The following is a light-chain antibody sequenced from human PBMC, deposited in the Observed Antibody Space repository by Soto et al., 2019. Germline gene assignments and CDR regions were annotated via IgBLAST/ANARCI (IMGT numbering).Light chain of an antibody. Sequence: EIVLTQSPGTLSLSPGERATLSCRASESVTINYLAWYQQKPGQAPRLLVYGASTRATGIPDRFSGSGSGTDFTLTINRLVPEDFAVYYCQQYGSSPFTFGPGTKVDIK. CDR1: ESVTINY. CDR3: QQYGSSPFT. J-gene: IGKJ3*01. V-gene: IGKV3-20*01. CDR2: GAS.